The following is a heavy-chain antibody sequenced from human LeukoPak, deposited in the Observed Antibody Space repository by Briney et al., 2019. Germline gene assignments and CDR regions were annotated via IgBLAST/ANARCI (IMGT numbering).Heavy chain of an antibody. CDR3: ARPITKYTAVVWDY. Sequence: ASVKVSCKASGYTFTGYYIHWVRQAPGQGLEWMGWINPYSGATNYVQKFQGRVRMTRDTSIGTAYMELSSLTSDDTAIYYCARPITKYTAVVWDYWGQGTLVTVSS. D-gene: IGHD5-18*01. CDR1: GYTFTGYY. V-gene: IGHV1-2*02. J-gene: IGHJ4*02. CDR2: INPYSGAT.